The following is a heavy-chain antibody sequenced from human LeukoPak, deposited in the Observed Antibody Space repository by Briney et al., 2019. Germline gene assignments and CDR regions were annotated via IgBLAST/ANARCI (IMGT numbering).Heavy chain of an antibody. CDR2: IIPIFGTA. CDR3: AREGGMYYDFWSGYYLKAFDI. D-gene: IGHD3-3*01. CDR1: GGTFSSYA. V-gene: IGHV1-69*13. Sequence: SVKVSCKASGGTFSSYAISWVRQAPGQWLEWMGGIIPIFGTANYAQKFQGRVTITADESTSTAYMELSSLRSEDTAVYYCAREGGMYYDFWSGYYLKAFDIWGQGTMVTVSS. J-gene: IGHJ3*02.